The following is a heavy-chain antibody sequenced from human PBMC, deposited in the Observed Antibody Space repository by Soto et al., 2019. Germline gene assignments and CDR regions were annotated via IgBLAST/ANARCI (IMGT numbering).Heavy chain of an antibody. J-gene: IGHJ6*02. V-gene: IGHV4-34*01. Sequence: KTSETLSLTCAVYGGSFSGYYWSWIRQPPGKGLEWIGEINHSGSTNYNPSLKSRVTISVDTSKNQFSLKLSSVTAADTAVYYCARGTMVRGVIISRYYGMDVWGQGTTVTVSS. D-gene: IGHD3-10*01. CDR3: ARGTMVRGVIISRYYGMDV. CDR2: INHSGST. CDR1: GGSFSGYY.